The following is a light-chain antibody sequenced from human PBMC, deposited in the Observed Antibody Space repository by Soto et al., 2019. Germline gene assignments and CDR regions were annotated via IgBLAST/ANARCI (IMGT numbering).Light chain of an antibody. V-gene: IGLV1-40*01. J-gene: IGLJ2*01. CDR2: GNS. Sequence: QSVLTQPPSVSGAPGQRVTISCTGSSSNIGAGYDVHWYQQLPGTAPKLLIYGNSNRPSGVPDRFSGSKSGTSASLAITGLQAEDEADYYGQSYDSSLSAVVFGGGTKRTVL. CDR3: QSYDSSLSAVV. CDR1: SSNIGAGYD.